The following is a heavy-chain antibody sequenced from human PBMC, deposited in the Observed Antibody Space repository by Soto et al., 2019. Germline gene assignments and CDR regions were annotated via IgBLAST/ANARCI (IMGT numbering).Heavy chain of an antibody. CDR1: GFTFSSYG. D-gene: IGHD4-4*01. CDR2: IWYDGSNK. J-gene: IGHJ6*02. Sequence: QVQLVESGGGVVQPGRSLRLSCAASGFTFSSYGMHWVRQAPGKGLEWVAVIWYDGSNKYYADSVKGRFTISRDNSKNTLYLQMNSLRAEDTAVYYCARVYSNYDYYYGMDVWGQGTTVTVSS. V-gene: IGHV3-33*01. CDR3: ARVYSNYDYYYGMDV.